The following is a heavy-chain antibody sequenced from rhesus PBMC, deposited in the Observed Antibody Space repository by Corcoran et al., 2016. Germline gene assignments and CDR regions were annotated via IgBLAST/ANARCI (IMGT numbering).Heavy chain of an antibody. CDR1: GGSISDDYY. V-gene: IGHV4-106*01. J-gene: IGHJ4*01. CDR3: ARKTVTKGFDY. CDR2: ICGSGGGT. Sequence: QVQLQESGPGLVKPSETLSLTCAVSGGSISDDYYWSWIRQPPGKGLEWIGYICGSGGGTNYNPTLKHRVTISIDTAKNPFSLKLSSVTAADTAVYYCARKTVTKGFDYWGQGVLVTVSS. D-gene: IGHD4-23*01.